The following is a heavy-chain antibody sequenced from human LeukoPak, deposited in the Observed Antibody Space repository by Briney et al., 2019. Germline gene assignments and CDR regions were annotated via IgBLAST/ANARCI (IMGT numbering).Heavy chain of an antibody. CDR3: AKVPPHDDSGYSNPY. Sequence: GGPLRLFCAAYELTFRSYCVTGHRHVLWMGLGGVSGISGSGGDTLYADSVRGQFTISRDNSKNTLYLQMNSLRAEDTAVYYCAKVPPHDDSGYSNPYWGQGTLVTVSS. J-gene: IGHJ4*02. V-gene: IGHV3-23*01. D-gene: IGHD3-22*01. CDR2: ISGSGGDT. CDR1: ELTFRSYC.